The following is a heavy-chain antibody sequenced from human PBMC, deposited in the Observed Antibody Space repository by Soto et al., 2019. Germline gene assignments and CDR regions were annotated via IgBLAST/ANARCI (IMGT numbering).Heavy chain of an antibody. V-gene: IGHV3-23*01. Sequence: EVQLLVSGGGLVQPGGSLRLSCSTSGFTFSTYAMNWVRQAPGKGLEWVSALSGSGGTTYYADSVRGRFTISRDNSKNTLFLQMSSLRAEDTALYYCAKQRAGYGSGSDTFYFDFWGQGPLVTVSS. D-gene: IGHD3-10*01. CDR2: LSGSGGTT. CDR1: GFTFSTYA. J-gene: IGHJ4*02. CDR3: AKQRAGYGSGSDTFYFDF.